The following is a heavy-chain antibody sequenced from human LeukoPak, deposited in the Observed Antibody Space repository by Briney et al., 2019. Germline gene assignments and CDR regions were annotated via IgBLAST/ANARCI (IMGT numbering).Heavy chain of an antibody. CDR3: ARAYYDILTGYYPHYYYYYGMDV. D-gene: IGHD3-9*01. V-gene: IGHV1-69*13. J-gene: IGHJ6*02. CDR2: IIIFFGTG. CDR1: GGTFSSYA. Sequence: ASVKVSCKASGGTFSSYAISWVRQAPGQGLEWMGGIIIFFGTGNYAQKFQGRVTITADESTSTAYMELSSLRSEDTAVYYCARAYYDILTGYYPHYYYYYGMDVWGQGTTVTVSS.